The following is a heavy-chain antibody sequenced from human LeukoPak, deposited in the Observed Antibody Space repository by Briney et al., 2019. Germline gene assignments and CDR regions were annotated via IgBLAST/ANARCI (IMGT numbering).Heavy chain of an antibody. CDR1: GGSISSSSYY. CDR3: ATSDSGSIFGVVISF. CDR2: ISHGGSA. J-gene: IGHJ4*02. Sequence: MTSETLSLTCTVSGGSISSSSYYWGWIRQSPGKGLEWIGSISHGGSAYYTPSLRSRVTISVDTSKNQFFLKLTSVTAADTAVYCCATSDSGSIFGVVISFWGQGTLVTVSS. D-gene: IGHD3-3*01. V-gene: IGHV4-39*07.